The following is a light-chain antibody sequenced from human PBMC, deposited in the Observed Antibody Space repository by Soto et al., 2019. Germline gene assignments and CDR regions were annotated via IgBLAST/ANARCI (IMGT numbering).Light chain of an antibody. CDR2: LGS. J-gene: IGKJ2*03. CDR3: MQALQTPLYS. V-gene: IGKV2-28*01. Sequence: DIVMTQSPLSLPVTPGEPASISCRSSQSLLHGNGYNYLDWYLQKPGQSPQLLIYLGSNRASGVPDRFSGSGSGTDFTLKIIRVEAEDVGIYYCMQALQTPLYSFGQGTKLEIK. CDR1: QSLLHGNGYNY.